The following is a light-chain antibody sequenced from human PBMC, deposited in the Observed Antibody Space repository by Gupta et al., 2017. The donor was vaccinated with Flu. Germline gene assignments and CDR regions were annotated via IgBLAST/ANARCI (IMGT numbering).Light chain of an antibody. V-gene: IGKV3-15*01. CDR2: GAS. J-gene: IGKJ4*01. Sequence: EIVMTQSQATLSVSQGERATLSCRASQSVSSNLAWDQQKPGQAPRLLIYGASTRATGIPARFSGSGSGTEFTLTISSLQSEDFAVYYCQQYNNWPPLTFGGGTKVEIK. CDR3: QQYNNWPPLT. CDR1: QSVSSN.